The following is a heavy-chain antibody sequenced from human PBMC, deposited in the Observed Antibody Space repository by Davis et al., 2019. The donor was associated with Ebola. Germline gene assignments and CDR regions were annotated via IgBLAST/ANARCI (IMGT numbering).Heavy chain of an antibody. CDR3: ARALSGYDY. CDR2: INHSGST. Sequence: MPSETLSLTCAVYGGSFSGYYWSWIRQPPGKGLEWIGEINHSGSTNYNPSLKSRVTISVDTSKNQFSLTLSSVTAADTAVYYCARALSGYDYWGQGTLVTVSS. J-gene: IGHJ4*02. V-gene: IGHV4-34*01. D-gene: IGHD5-12*01. CDR1: GGSFSGYY.